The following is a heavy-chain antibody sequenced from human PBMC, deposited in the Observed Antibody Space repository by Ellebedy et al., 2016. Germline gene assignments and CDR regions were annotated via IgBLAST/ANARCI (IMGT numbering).Heavy chain of an antibody. CDR1: GGSISSYY. CDR2: IYYSGST. CDR3: ARGYSSSWYPGGLYDY. D-gene: IGHD6-13*01. V-gene: IGHV4-59*01. Sequence: SETLSLTXTVSGGSISSYYWSWIRQPPGKGLEWIGYIYYSGSTNYNPSLKSRVTISVDTSKNQFSLKLSSVTAADTAVYYCARGYSSSWYPGGLYDYWGQGTLVTVSS. J-gene: IGHJ4*02.